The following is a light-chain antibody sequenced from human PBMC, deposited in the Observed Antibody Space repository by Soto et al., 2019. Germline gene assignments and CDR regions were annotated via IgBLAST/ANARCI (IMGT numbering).Light chain of an antibody. J-gene: IGKJ4*01. CDR2: GAS. CDR3: QQYGSSPLT. Sequence: EFELTQSRGTLTLPPGARDSHSCRASQSVSSSYLAWYQQKPGQAPRLLIYGASSRATGIPDRFSGSGSGTDFTLTISRLEPEDFAVYYCQQYGSSPLTFGGGTKVDIK. CDR1: QSVSSSY. V-gene: IGKV3-20*01.